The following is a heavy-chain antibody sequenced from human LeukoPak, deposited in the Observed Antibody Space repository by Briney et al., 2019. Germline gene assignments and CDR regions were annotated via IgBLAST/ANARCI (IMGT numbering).Heavy chain of an antibody. J-gene: IGHJ4*02. D-gene: IGHD6-19*01. CDR2: INPNSGGT. V-gene: IGHV1-2*06. CDR1: GYTFTGYY. CDR3: ANGGIAVAGVSLFDY. Sequence: ASVKVSCKASGYTFTGYYMHWVRQAPGQGLEWMGRINPNSGGTNYAQKFQGRVTMIRDTSISTAYMELSRLRSDDTAVYYCANGGIAVAGVSLFDYWGQGTLVTVCS.